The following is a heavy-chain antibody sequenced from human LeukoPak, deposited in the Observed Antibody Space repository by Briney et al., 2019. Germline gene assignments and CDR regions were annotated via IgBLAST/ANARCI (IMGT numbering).Heavy chain of an antibody. CDR2: IYYSGSP. V-gene: IGHV4-59*11. CDR3: ARGNDSGGYYYPIDH. CDR1: GGSISTQY. D-gene: IGHD3-22*01. Sequence: PSETLSLTCTVSGGSISTQYWSRIRQPPGKGPEWIGCIYYSGSPNYNPSLKRRVTVSADTCKHQFSLKLSSVTAADTAVDCCARGNDSGGYYYPIDHWGQEPLDSVS. J-gene: IGHJ4*02.